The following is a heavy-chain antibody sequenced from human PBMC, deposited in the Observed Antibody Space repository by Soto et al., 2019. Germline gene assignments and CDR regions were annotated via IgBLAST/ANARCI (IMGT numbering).Heavy chain of an antibody. V-gene: IGHV1-18*04. CDR3: ARGGYSSGWYPPSDY. D-gene: IGHD6-19*01. CDR2: ISAYNGNT. J-gene: IGHJ4*02. Sequence: GASVKVSCKASGYTFTSYGTSWVRQAPGQGLEWMGWISAYNGNTNYAQKLQGRVTMTTDTSTSTAYMELRSLRSDDTAVYYCARGGYSSGWYPPSDYWGQGTLVTVSS. CDR1: GYTFTSYG.